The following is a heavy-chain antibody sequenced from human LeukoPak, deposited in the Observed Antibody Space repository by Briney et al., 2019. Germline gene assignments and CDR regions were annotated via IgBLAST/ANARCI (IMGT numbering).Heavy chain of an antibody. CDR1: GGSFSGYY. D-gene: IGHD2-2*01. J-gene: IGHJ4*02. CDR3: ARIGVGYCSRTSCYDEDQIDY. Sequence: PSETLSLTRAVYGGSFSGYYWSWIRQPPGKGLEWIGEINHSGSTNYNPSLKSRVTISVDTSKNQFSLKLSSVTAADTAVYYCARIGVGYCSRTSCYDEDQIDYWGQGTLVTVSS. CDR2: INHSGST. V-gene: IGHV4-34*01.